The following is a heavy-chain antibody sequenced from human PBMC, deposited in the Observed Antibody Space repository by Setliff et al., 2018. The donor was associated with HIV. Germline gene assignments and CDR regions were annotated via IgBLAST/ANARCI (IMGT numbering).Heavy chain of an antibody. D-gene: IGHD3-22*01. V-gene: IGHV4-4*07. CDR3: ARAPFYSGYDSHDSSGYYLDAFDI. J-gene: IGHJ3*02. CDR2: IYSSGST. Sequence: PSETLSLTCLVSGGSISSYYWSWIRQSAGKGLEWIGRIYSSGSTKYNPSLKSRVTMSVDTSKKQFSLKVNSVTAADTAVYYCARAPFYSGYDSHDSSGYYLDAFDIWGPGTMVTVSS. CDR1: GGSISSYY.